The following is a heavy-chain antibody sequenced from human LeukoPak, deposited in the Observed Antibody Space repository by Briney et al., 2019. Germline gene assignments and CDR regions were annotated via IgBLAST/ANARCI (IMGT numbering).Heavy chain of an antibody. D-gene: IGHD3-16*02. V-gene: IGHV3-15*01. CDR1: GFTFSNAW. CDR2: IKSKTDGGTT. CDR3: TTDRLGNYDYLWGSYRWDY. J-gene: IGHJ4*02. Sequence: GGSLRLSCAASGFTFSNAWMSWVRQAPGKGLEWVGRIKSKTDGGTTDYAAPVKGRFTISRDDSKNTLYLQMNSLKTEDTAVYYCTTDRLGNYDYLWGSYRWDYWGQGTLVTVSS.